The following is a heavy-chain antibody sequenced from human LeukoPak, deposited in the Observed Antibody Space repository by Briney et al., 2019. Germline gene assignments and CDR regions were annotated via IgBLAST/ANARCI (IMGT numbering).Heavy chain of an antibody. CDR3: ARVGYCSRGVCYNYDY. J-gene: IGHJ4*02. Sequence: ASVRVSCKASGYSFTGNYMHWVRQAPGQGFEWMGWIKPNTGGTNYAQKFKGRVLMTGDTSISTAYLELSSLKSDDTAVYYCARVGYCSRGVCYNYDYWGQGTQVTVSS. D-gene: IGHD2-8*01. CDR2: IKPNTGGT. V-gene: IGHV1-2*02. CDR1: GYSFTGNY.